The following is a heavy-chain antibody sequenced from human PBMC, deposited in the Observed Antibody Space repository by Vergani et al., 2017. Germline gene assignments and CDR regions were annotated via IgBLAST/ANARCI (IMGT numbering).Heavy chain of an antibody. J-gene: IGHJ4*02. CDR1: GFTVSSNY. CDR2: IYGGGST. V-gene: IGHV3-53*01. D-gene: IGHD5-18*01. CDR3: ARGGGYSYGPAPQFDY. Sequence: EVQLVESGGGLIQPGGSLRLSCAASGFTVSSNYISWVRQAPGKGLEWVSVIYGGGSTYYADSVKGRFTISRDDSKNTLYLQMHSLRAEDTAVYYCARGGGYSYGPAPQFDYWGQGTLVTVSS.